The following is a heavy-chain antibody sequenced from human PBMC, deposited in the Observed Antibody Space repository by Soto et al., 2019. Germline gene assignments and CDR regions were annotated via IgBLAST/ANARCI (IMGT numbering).Heavy chain of an antibody. Sequence: PSETLSLTCTVSGGSISSGGYYWSWIRQHPGKGLEWIGYIYYSGSTYYNPSLKSRVTISVDTSKNQFSLKLSSVTAADTAVYYCARDRFSVRPYYGMDVWGQGTTVTVSS. CDR2: IYYSGST. D-gene: IGHD3-16*01. J-gene: IGHJ6*02. V-gene: IGHV4-31*03. CDR1: GGSISSGGYY. CDR3: ARDRFSVRPYYGMDV.